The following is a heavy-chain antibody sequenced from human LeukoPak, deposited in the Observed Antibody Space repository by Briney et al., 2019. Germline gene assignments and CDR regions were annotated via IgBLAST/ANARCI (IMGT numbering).Heavy chain of an antibody. D-gene: IGHD3-10*01. Sequence: GGSLRLSCAASGFTFSSYAMHWVRQAPGKGLEWVSAISSTDAGTYHADSVKGRFTISRDNSKSTLYIQMNSLRAEDTAVYYCARAKPKNMVRGLIMRRESRYYFDYWGQGTLVTVSS. J-gene: IGHJ4*02. CDR2: ISSTDAGT. CDR1: GFTFSSYA. V-gene: IGHV3-23*01. CDR3: ARAKPKNMVRGLIMRRESRYYFDY.